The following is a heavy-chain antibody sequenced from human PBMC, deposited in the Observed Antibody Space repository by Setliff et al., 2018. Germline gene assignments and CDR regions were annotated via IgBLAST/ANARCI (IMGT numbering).Heavy chain of an antibody. Sequence: GGSLRLSCAAPGFSFSNYWMSWVRQAPGKGLEWVANINQDGSEKYFVGSVKGRFTISRDNAKNSLYLQMNSLRAEDTAVYYCARRGQGFNNPFDYWGQGTLVTVSS. V-gene: IGHV3-7*01. CDR1: GFSFSNYW. CDR3: ARRGQGFNNPFDY. CDR2: INQDGSEK. D-gene: IGHD3-9*01. J-gene: IGHJ4*02.